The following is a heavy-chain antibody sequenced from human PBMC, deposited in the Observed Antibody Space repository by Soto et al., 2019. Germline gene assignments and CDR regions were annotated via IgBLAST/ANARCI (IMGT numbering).Heavy chain of an antibody. CDR1: GYTFTSYD. Sequence: ASVKVSSKASGYTFTSYDINWVRQATGQELEWMGWMNPNSGNTGYAQKVQGRVTMTRNTSISTAYMELSSLRSEDTAVYYCARCRVYCSGGSCYPKAAFDIWGQGTMVTVSS. CDR3: ARCRVYCSGGSCYPKAAFDI. V-gene: IGHV1-8*01. D-gene: IGHD2-15*01. CDR2: MNPNSGNT. J-gene: IGHJ3*02.